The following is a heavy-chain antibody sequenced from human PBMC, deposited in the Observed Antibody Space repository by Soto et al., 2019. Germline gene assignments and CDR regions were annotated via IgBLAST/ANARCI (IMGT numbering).Heavy chain of an antibody. J-gene: IGHJ6*02. CDR2: ISSSSSTI. Sequence: EVQLVESGGGLVQPGGSLRLSCAASGFTFSSYSMNWVRQAPGKGLEWVSYISSSSSTIYYADSVKGRFTLSRDNAKNSLYLQMNSLRAEDTAVYYCARDTGSYYDILTGYLATEYCYYGMDVWGQGTTVTVSS. CDR1: GFTFSSYS. CDR3: ARDTGSYYDILTGYLATEYCYYGMDV. V-gene: IGHV3-48*01. D-gene: IGHD3-9*01.